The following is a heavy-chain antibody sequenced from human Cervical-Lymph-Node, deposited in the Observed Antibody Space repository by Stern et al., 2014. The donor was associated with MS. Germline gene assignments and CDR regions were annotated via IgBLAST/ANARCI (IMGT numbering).Heavy chain of an antibody. J-gene: IGHJ4*02. D-gene: IGHD1-26*01. CDR3: ARGLGATAFDF. Sequence: QVQLVESGAEMKKPGASVKVSCKGSGYTFTDYYFHWVRQAPGQGLDWMGRIYPKSGDPINPQKFQGRIIMTRDTSISTLYMELNSLRPDDTAVYYCARGLGATAFDFWGQGTLVTVSS. CDR1: GYTFTDYY. CDR2: IYPKSGDP. V-gene: IGHV1-2*06.